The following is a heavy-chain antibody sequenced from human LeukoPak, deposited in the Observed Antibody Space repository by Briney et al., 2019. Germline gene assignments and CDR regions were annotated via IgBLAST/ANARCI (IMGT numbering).Heavy chain of an antibody. D-gene: IGHD4-23*01. V-gene: IGHV1-18*01. CDR3: ARAYGGNSEADY. CDR2: ISAYNGNT. Sequence: ASVKVSCKASGYTFTSYGISWVRQAPGQGLEWMGWISAYNGNTNYAQKLQGRVTMTTDTSTSTAYVELRSLRSDDTAVYYCARAYGGNSEADYWGQGTLVTVSS. CDR1: GYTFTSYG. J-gene: IGHJ4*02.